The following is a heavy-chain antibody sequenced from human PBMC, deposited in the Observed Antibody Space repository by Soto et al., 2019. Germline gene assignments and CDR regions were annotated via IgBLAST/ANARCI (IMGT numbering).Heavy chain of an antibody. CDR2: FDPEDGET. J-gene: IGHJ4*02. CDR3: ATHLPGYDILTGYLCY. Sequence: ASVKVSCKVSGYTLTELSMHWVRQAPGRGLEWMGGFDPEDGETIYAQKFQGRVTMTEDTSTDTAYMELSSLRSEDTAVYYCATHLPGYDILTGYLCYWRQGTLVTVSS. CDR1: GYTLTELS. D-gene: IGHD3-9*01. V-gene: IGHV1-24*01.